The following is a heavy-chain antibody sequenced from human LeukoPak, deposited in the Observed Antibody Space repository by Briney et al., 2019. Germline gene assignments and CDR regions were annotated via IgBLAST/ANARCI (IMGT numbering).Heavy chain of an antibody. CDR1: GGSFSGYY. CDR3: AGASVVPAAPSYYYYGMDV. CDR2: INHSGST. Sequence: SETLSLTCAVYGGSFSGYYWSWIRQPPGKGLEWIGEINHSGSTNYNPSLKSRVTISVDTSKNQFSLKLSSVTAADTAVYYCAGASVVPAAPSYYYYGMDVWGQGTTVTVSS. V-gene: IGHV4-34*01. D-gene: IGHD2-2*01. J-gene: IGHJ6*02.